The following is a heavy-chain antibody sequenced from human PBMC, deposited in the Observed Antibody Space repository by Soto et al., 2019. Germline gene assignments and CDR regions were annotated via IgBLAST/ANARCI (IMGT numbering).Heavy chain of an antibody. J-gene: IGHJ6*03. CDR2: INYSSGT. CDR1: DGSISSSTSY. CDR3: ARPVNYYYYCMDV. V-gene: IGHV4-39*01. Sequence: QLQLQESGPGLVKPSETLSLTCTVSDGSISSSTSYWGWIRQPPGKRLEWIGSINYSSGTYYSPSLKSRVTISADTSKNQFSLKLSSVTAADTAVYYCARPVNYYYYCMDVWGKGTMVTVSS.